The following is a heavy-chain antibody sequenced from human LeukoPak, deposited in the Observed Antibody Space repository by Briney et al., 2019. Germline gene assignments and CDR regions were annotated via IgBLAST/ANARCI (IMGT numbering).Heavy chain of an antibody. CDR2: IGSTGAGT. J-gene: IGHJ3*02. CDR1: GFTFSSYG. V-gene: IGHV3-23*01. CDR3: AKASVPTESAFDI. D-gene: IGHD4-11*01. Sequence: PGGSLRLSCAASGFTFSSYGMHWVRQAPGKGLEWVSAIGSTGAGTYYADSVKGRFTISRDNSKNTLYLRMNSLRAEDTAVYYCAKASVPTESAFDIWGQGTMVTVSS.